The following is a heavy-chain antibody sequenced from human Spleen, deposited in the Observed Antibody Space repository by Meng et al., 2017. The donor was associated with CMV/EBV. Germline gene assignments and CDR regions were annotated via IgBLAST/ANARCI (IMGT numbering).Heavy chain of an antibody. CDR2: ISTSSTI. D-gene: IGHD2-15*01. Sequence: ETLSLTCATSGFTFSSYSMNWVRQAPGKGLEWISYISTSSTIYYADSVKGRFTISRDDAKNSLYLQMNSLRAEDTAVYYCARDGVLRSSGMDVWGQGTTVTVSS. CDR1: GFTFSSYS. J-gene: IGHJ6*02. V-gene: IGHV3-48*04. CDR3: ARDGVLRSSGMDV.